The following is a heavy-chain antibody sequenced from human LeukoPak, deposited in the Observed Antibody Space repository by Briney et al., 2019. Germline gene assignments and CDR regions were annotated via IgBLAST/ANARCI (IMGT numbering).Heavy chain of an antibody. D-gene: IGHD3-16*01. CDR2: ISAYNGNT. J-gene: IGHJ4*02. CDR3: AVGEYYFDY. Sequence: ASVKVSCKASGYTFTSYGTSWVRQAPGQGLEWMGWISAYNGNTNYAQKLQGRVTMTTDTSTSTAYTQLRSLRSDDTAVYYCAVGEYYFDYWSQGTLVTVSS. CDR1: GYTFTSYG. V-gene: IGHV1-18*01.